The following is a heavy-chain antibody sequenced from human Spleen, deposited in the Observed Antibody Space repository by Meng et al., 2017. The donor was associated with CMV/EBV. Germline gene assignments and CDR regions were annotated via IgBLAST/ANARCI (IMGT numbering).Heavy chain of an antibody. CDR3: ARDWSIFGVVNTFDY. CDR1: GFTFSSYA. D-gene: IGHD3-3*01. CDR2: ISYDGSNK. Sequence: GESLKISCAASGFTFSSYAIHWVRQAPGKGLEWVAVISYDGSNKYFADSVKGRFTISRDNAKNSLYLQMNSLRAEDTAVYYCARDWSIFGVVNTFDYWGQGTLVTVSS. V-gene: IGHV3-30*04. J-gene: IGHJ4*02.